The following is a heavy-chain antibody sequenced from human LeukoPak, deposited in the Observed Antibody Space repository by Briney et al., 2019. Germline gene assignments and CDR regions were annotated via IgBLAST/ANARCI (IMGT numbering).Heavy chain of an antibody. Sequence: GGSLRLSCAASGFTFSSYGMHWVRQAPGKGLEWVAFIRSDGSNKYYADSVKGRFTISRDNSKNTLYLQMNSLRAADTAVYYCARGVGLAAAGPNWFDPWGQGTLVTVSS. CDR1: GFTFSSYG. J-gene: IGHJ5*02. D-gene: IGHD6-13*01. CDR3: ARGVGLAAAGPNWFDP. CDR2: IRSDGSNK. V-gene: IGHV3-30*02.